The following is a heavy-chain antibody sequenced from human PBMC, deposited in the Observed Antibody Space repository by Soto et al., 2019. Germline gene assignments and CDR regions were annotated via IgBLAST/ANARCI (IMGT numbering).Heavy chain of an antibody. J-gene: IGHJ5*02. Sequence: QITLKESGPTLVKPTQTLTLTCTFSGFSLTTRGVGVGWIRQPPGKALECLALIYWYDDKRYSPSLQSRLSTTKDTPKNQVVLTMTNVDPVDTATYYCAHIPIYYQYDWFDPWGQGTLVSVAS. CDR2: IYWYDDK. D-gene: IGHD3-16*01. CDR3: AHIPIYYQYDWFDP. V-gene: IGHV2-5*01. CDR1: GFSLTTRGVG.